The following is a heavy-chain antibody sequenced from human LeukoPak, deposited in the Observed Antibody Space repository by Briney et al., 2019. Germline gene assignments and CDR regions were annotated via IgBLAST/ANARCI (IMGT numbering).Heavy chain of an antibody. CDR3: ARTTVAAPGAWFDP. J-gene: IGHJ5*02. Sequence: SETLSLTCTVSSGSICTYYWSWIRQPPGKGLEWIAYIYYSGSTNYNPSLKSRVTISIDTSKNQFSLRVNSVTAADTAVYYCARTTVAAPGAWFDPWGQGTLVTVSS. D-gene: IGHD1-1*01. V-gene: IGHV4-59*01. CDR1: SGSICTYY. CDR2: IYYSGST.